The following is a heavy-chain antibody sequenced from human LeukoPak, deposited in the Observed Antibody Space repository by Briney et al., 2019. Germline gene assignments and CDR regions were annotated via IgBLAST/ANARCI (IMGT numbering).Heavy chain of an antibody. Sequence: NPSETLSLTCAVYGGSFSGYYWSWIRQPPGKGLEWIGEINHSGSNNYNPSLKSRVTISVDTSKNQFSLKLSSVTAADTAVYYCARGVRIVVVPAASGYAFDIWGQGTMVTVSS. CDR1: GGSFSGYY. J-gene: IGHJ3*02. V-gene: IGHV4-34*01. CDR2: INHSGSN. D-gene: IGHD2-2*01. CDR3: ARGVRIVVVPAASGYAFDI.